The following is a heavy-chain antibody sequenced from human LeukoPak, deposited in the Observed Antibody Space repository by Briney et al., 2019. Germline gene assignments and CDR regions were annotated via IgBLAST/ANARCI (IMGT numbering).Heavy chain of an antibody. CDR2: INHSGST. V-gene: IGHV4-34*01. CDR3: ARGGSYYDILTGYYALYYFGY. D-gene: IGHD3-9*01. Sequence: SETLSLTCAVYGGSFSGYYWSWIRQPPGKGLEWIGEINHSGSTNYNPSLKSRVTISVDTSKNQFSLKLSSVTAADTAVYYCARGGSYYDILTGYYALYYFGYWGQGTLVTVSS. J-gene: IGHJ4*02. CDR1: GGSFSGYY.